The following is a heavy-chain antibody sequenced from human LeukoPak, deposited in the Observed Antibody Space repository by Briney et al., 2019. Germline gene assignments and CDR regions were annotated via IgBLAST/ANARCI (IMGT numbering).Heavy chain of an antibody. D-gene: IGHD3-22*01. CDR3: AKDYYYDSSGPDY. CDR1: GYSISSGYF. J-gene: IGHJ4*02. V-gene: IGHV3-33*06. CDR2: IWYDGSNK. Sequence: LSLTCTVSGYSISSGYFWGWVRQAPGKGLEWVAVIWYDGSNKYYADSVKGRFTISRDNSKNTLYLQMNSLRAEDTAVYYCAKDYYYDSSGPDYWGQGTLVTVSS.